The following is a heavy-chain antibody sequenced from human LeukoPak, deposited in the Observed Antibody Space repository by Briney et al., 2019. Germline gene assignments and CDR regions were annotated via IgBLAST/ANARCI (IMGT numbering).Heavy chain of an antibody. CDR2: IYSGGST. J-gene: IGHJ5*02. Sequence: GGSLRLSCAASGFTVSSNYMSWVRQAPGKGLEWVSDIYSGGSTYYADSVKGRFTISRHNSKNTLYLQMNSLRAEDTAVYYCARGPGSSSWREWFDPWGQGTLVTVSS. D-gene: IGHD6-13*01. CDR1: GFTVSSNY. V-gene: IGHV3-53*04. CDR3: ARGPGSSSWREWFDP.